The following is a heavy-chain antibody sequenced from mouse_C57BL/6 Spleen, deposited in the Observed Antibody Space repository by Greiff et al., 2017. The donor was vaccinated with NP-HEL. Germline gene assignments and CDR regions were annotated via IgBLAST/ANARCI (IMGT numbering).Heavy chain of an antibody. CDR2: IWRGGST. D-gene: IGHD2-4*01. V-gene: IGHV2-5*01. J-gene: IGHJ4*01. Sequence: VMLVESGPGLVQPSQSLSITCTVSGFSLTSYGVHWVRQSPGKGLEWLGVIWRGGSTDYNAAFMSRLSITKDNSKSQVFFKMNSLQADDTAIYYCAKRGVYDYDPYYYAMDYWGQGTSVTVSS. CDR3: AKRGVYDYDPYYYAMDY. CDR1: GFSLTSYG.